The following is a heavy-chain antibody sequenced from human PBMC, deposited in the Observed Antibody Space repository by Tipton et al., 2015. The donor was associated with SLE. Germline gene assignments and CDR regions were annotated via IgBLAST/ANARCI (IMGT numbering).Heavy chain of an antibody. D-gene: IGHD6-6*01. Sequence: GLVKPSETLSLTCTVSGDSITSDYWTWIRQPPGKGLEWIGYISYSGSTNYNPSVRSRVSISLDTSKNQFSLKVKSVTAADTAVYYCATGGAAARPWYFDYWGQGTLVTVSS. CDR1: GDSITSDY. V-gene: IGHV4-59*01. J-gene: IGHJ4*02. CDR2: ISYSGST. CDR3: ATGGAAARPWYFDY.